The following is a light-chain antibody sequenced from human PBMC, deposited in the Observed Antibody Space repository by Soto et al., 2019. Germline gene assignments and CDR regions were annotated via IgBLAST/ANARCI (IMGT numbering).Light chain of an antibody. V-gene: IGLV2-8*01. CDR1: SSDVGKYDY. J-gene: IGLJ7*01. Sequence: QSALTQPPSASGSPGQSVTISCTGTSSDVGKYDYVSWFQHHPGKAPKLIIYEVSKRPSGVPDRFSGSKSGSTASLTVSGLQTEDEADYFCSSYTTNNAHVFGGGTQLTVL. CDR2: EVS. CDR3: SSYTTNNAHV.